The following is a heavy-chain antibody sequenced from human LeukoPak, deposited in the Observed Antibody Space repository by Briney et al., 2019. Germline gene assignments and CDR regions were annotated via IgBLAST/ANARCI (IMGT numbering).Heavy chain of an antibody. V-gene: IGHV3-11*01. Sequence: TGGSLRLSCSASGFTFSDYYMSWLRQAPGKGLEWVSYISSSGSTIYYADSVKGRFTISRDNAKNSLYLQMNSLRAEDTAVYYCAREGVYGSGSYTYYYYYMDVWGKGTTVAISS. CDR3: AREGVYGSGSYTYYYYYMDV. D-gene: IGHD3-10*01. CDR2: ISSSGSTI. J-gene: IGHJ6*03. CDR1: GFTFSDYY.